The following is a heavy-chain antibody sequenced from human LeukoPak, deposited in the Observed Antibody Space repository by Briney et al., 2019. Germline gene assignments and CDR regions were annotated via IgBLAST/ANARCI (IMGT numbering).Heavy chain of an antibody. CDR2: IYYSGST. V-gene: IGHV4-39*01. CDR1: GGSISSSSYY. D-gene: IGHD3-3*01. J-gene: IGHJ3*02. CDR3: ARYYDFWSGYGESAFDI. Sequence: PSGTLSLTCTVSGGSISSSSYYWGWIRQPPGKGLEWIGSIYYSGSTYYNPSLKSRVTISVDTSKNQFSLKLSSVTAADTAVYYCARYYDFWSGYGESAFDIWGQGTMVTVSS.